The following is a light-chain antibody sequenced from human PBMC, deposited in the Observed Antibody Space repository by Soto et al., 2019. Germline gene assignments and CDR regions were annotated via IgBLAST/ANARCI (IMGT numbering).Light chain of an antibody. V-gene: IGLV1-44*01. CDR3: ASWADSLIRYV. Sequence: QSALTQPPSASGTPGQRVTISCSGSSSNIATKPVNWYQQLPGTAPKLLIYSNNQRPSGVPDRFSGSKSGTSASLAISGLQSEDAADYYRASWADSLIRYVLGAGTNVTVL. J-gene: IGLJ1*01. CDR1: SSNIATKP. CDR2: SNN.